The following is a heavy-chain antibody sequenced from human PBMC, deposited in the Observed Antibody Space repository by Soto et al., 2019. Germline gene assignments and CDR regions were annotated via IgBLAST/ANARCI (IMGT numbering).Heavy chain of an antibody. CDR2: IGGGDDI. CDR1: GFTFSNYA. D-gene: IGHD3-3*02. CDR3: AKDTISYNGIYDAFDV. J-gene: IGHJ3*01. V-gene: IGHV3-23*01. Sequence: GGSLRLSCEASGFTFSNYAMAWVRQTPGEGPEWVSTIGGGDDIFYAESVKGRFIISRDDSRSTMYLQMDNLRVEDTAIYFCAKDTISYNGIYDAFDVWGQGTVVTVSS.